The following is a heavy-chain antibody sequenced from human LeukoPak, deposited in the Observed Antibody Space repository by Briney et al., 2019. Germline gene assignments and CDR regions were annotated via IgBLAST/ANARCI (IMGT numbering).Heavy chain of an antibody. Sequence: GGSLRLPCVASGFTLGTFWMTWVRQAPGKGLEWVANIKQDESEKYYVDSVKGRFTISRDNAKNTLYLQMNSLRGEDTAVYYCARPRWLQFGPHDSWGQGTLVTVSS. CDR1: GFTLGTFW. CDR3: ARPRWLQFGPHDS. V-gene: IGHV3-7*01. D-gene: IGHD5-24*01. J-gene: IGHJ4*02. CDR2: IKQDESEK.